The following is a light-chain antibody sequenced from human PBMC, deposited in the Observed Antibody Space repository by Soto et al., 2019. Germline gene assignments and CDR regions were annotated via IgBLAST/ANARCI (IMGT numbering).Light chain of an antibody. Sequence: QSVLTQPPSASGTPGQRVTISCSGSNSSIGTNTVNWYQQLPGTAPKLLIYRNTQRPSGVPGRFSGSKSGTSASLAISGLQSDDEADYCCATWDESLNSVVFGGGTKLTVL. CDR2: RNT. CDR1: NSSIGTNT. J-gene: IGLJ3*02. CDR3: ATWDESLNSVV. V-gene: IGLV1-44*01.